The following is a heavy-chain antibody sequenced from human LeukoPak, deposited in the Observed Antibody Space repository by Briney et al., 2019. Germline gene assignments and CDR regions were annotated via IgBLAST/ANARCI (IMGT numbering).Heavy chain of an antibody. CDR2: INHNGST. V-gene: IGHV4-34*01. CDR1: GGSFSGYY. J-gene: IGHJ4*02. Sequence: SETLSLTCAVYGGSFSGYYWSWIRQPPGKGLEWIGEINHNGSTNYNPSLKSRVTISVDTSKNQFSLKLSSVTAADTAVYYCARSSESLGIIDYWGQGTLVTVSS. CDR3: ARSSESLGIIDY. D-gene: IGHD1-26*01.